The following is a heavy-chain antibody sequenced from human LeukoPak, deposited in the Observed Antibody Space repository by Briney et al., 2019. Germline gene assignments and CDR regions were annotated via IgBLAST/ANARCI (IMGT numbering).Heavy chain of an antibody. CDR1: GFTFSSYA. Sequence: GRSLRLSCAASGFTFSSYAMHWVRQAPGKGLEWVAVISYDGSNKYYADSVKGRFTISRDNSKNTLYLQMNSLKTEDTAVYYCTTDRAGGYSYGGTFDYWGRGTLVTVSS. V-gene: IGHV3-30-3*01. J-gene: IGHJ4*02. CDR3: TTDRAGGYSYGGTFDY. D-gene: IGHD5-18*01. CDR2: ISYDGSNK.